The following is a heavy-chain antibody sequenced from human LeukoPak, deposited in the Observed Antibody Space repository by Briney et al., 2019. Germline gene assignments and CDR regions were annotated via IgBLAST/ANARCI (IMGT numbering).Heavy chain of an antibody. CDR1: GYTFTSYD. D-gene: IGHD6-13*01. CDR2: MNPNSGNT. J-gene: IGHJ3*02. Sequence: ASVKVSCKASGYTFTSYDINWVRQATGQGLEWMGWMNPNSGNTGYAQKFQGRVTMTRNTSISTAYMELSSLRSEDTAVYYCAGPYSSSSDDAFDIWGQGTMVTVSS. V-gene: IGHV1-8*01. CDR3: AGPYSSSSDDAFDI.